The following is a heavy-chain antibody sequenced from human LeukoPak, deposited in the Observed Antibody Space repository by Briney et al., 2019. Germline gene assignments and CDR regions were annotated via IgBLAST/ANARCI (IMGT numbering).Heavy chain of an antibody. V-gene: IGHV4-34*01. CDR1: GGSFSGYY. D-gene: IGHD6-19*01. Sequence: SGTLSLTCAVYGGSFSGYYWSWIRQPPGKGLEWIGEINHSGSTNYNPSLKSRVTISVDTSKNQFSLKLSSVTAADTAVYYCARAQGLVEAFDIWGQGTMVTVSS. J-gene: IGHJ3*02. CDR3: ARAQGLVEAFDI. CDR2: INHSGST.